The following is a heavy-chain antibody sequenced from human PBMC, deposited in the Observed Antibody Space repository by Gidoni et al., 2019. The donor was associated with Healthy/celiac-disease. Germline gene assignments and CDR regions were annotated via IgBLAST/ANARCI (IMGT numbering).Heavy chain of an antibody. CDR2: IYYSGST. J-gene: IGHJ4*02. D-gene: IGHD3-22*01. Sequence: QLQLQESGPGLVKPSETLSLTCTVSGGSISSSSYYWGWIRQPPGKGLEWIGSIYYSGSTYYNPSLKSRVTISVDTSKNQFSLKLSSVTAADTAVYYCARCGKYDSSWYYFDYWGQGTLVTVSS. CDR3: ARCGKYDSSWYYFDY. V-gene: IGHV4-39*01. CDR1: GGSISSSSYY.